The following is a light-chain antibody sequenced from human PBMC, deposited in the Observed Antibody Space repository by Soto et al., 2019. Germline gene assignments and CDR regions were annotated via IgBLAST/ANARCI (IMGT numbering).Light chain of an antibody. J-gene: IGKJ1*01. CDR1: QSISTW. Sequence: DIRRTQSPSSLSASVGDRVTTTCRASQSISTWLAWYQQKPGKAPKLLIYDASSLQSGVPSRFSGSGSGTEFTLTISSLQPDDFATYYCQQYNSYSLTFGQGTKVDIK. V-gene: IGKV1-5*01. CDR2: DAS. CDR3: QQYNSYSLT.